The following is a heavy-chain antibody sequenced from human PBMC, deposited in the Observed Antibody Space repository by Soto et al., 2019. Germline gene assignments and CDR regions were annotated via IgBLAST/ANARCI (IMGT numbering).Heavy chain of an antibody. CDR3: ARGPGTMAKIDY. J-gene: IGHJ4*02. D-gene: IGHD3-10*01. Sequence: SQTLSLTCTVSGGSISSSSYYRGWIRQPPGKGLEWIGSIYYSGSTYYNPSLKSRVTISVDTSKNQFSLKLSSVTAADTAVYYCARGPGTMAKIDYWGQGTLVTSPQ. CDR1: GGSISSSSYY. V-gene: IGHV4-39*07. CDR2: IYYSGST.